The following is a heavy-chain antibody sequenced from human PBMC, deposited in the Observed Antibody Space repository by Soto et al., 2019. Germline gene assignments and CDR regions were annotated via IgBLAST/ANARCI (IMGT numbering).Heavy chain of an antibody. J-gene: IGHJ2*01. CDR2: IYWDDDK. Sequence: QITLKESGPTLVKPTQTLTLTCTFSGFSLSTSGVGVGWIRQPPGKALEWLALIYWDDDKRYSPSLKSRLTIPKDTSKSQVVLTMTNMDPVATAPYSCAHGRIRDRYFDLWGRGTLVTVSS. CDR3: AHGRIRDRYFDL. V-gene: IGHV2-5*02. CDR1: GFSLSTSGVG.